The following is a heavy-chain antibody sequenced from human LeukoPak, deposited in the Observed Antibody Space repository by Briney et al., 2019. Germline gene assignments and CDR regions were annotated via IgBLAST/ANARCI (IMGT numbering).Heavy chain of an antibody. CDR3: AIMRGYYDGSGYWVQ. J-gene: IGHJ1*01. D-gene: IGHD3-22*01. Sequence: GGSLRLSCAASGFTFGSYCMSWVRQAPGKGLEWVSFITPNADRTSYADSVEGRFTISRDNPRNTLYMQMNSLRDEDTALYYCAIMRGYYDGSGYWVQWGQGTLVTVSS. CDR2: ITPNADRT. CDR1: GFTFGSYC. V-gene: IGHV3-23*01.